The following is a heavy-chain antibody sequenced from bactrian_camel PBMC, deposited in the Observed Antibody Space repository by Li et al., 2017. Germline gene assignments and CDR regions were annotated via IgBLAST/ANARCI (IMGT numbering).Heavy chain of an antibody. J-gene: IGHJ4*01. D-gene: IGHD1*01. CDR3: AAHGMLAWRPTCGLTRDEYNY. CDR2: IYTGSGST. Sequence: HVQLVESGGGSVQAGGSLKLSCVGDTYTHKCIGWYRQAPGKEREGVAAIYTGSGSTYYADSVKGRFTISRDNAKNTVYLQMNSLKPEDSAMYYCAAHGMLAWRPTCGLTRDEYNYWARGPRSPSPQ. V-gene: IGHV3S54*01. CDR1: GDTYTHKC.